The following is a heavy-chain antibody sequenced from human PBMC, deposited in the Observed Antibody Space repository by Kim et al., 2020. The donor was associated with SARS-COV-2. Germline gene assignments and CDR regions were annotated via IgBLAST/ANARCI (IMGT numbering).Heavy chain of an antibody. Sequence: GSTNYNPSLKRRVTISVDTSKNRFSLKLSAVTAADTAVYYCARRYDSNFDYWGQGTLVTVSS. J-gene: IGHJ4*02. D-gene: IGHD3-22*01. CDR3: ARRYDSNFDY. CDR2: GST. V-gene: IGHV4-61*07.